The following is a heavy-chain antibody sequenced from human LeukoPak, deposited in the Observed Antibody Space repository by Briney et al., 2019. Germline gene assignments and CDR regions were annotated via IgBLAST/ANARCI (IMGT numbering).Heavy chain of an antibody. Sequence: GESLKISCKGSGYSFTSYWIGWVRQMPGKGLEWMGIIYPGDSDTRYSPSFQGQVTIPADKSISTAYLQWSSLKASDTAMYYCARQSTQYDFWSGYHYYYYGMDVWGQGTTVTVSS. D-gene: IGHD3-3*01. CDR3: ARQSTQYDFWSGYHYYYYGMDV. CDR2: IYPGDSDT. CDR1: GYSFTSYW. J-gene: IGHJ6*02. V-gene: IGHV5-51*01.